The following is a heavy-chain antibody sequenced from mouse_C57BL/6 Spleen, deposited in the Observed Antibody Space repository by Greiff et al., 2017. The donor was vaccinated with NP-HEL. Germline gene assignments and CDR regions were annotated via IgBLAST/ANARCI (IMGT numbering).Heavy chain of an antibody. CDR1: GYTFTDYE. CDR3: TRERYGNYGVY. CDR2: IDPETGGT. Sequence: VHLVESGAELVRPGASVTLSCKASGYTFTDYEMHWVKQTPVHGLEWIGAIDPETGGTAYNQKFKGKAILTADKSSSTAYMELRSLTSEDSAVYYCTRERYGNYGVYWGQGTTLTVSS. V-gene: IGHV1-15*01. D-gene: IGHD2-10*02. J-gene: IGHJ2*01.